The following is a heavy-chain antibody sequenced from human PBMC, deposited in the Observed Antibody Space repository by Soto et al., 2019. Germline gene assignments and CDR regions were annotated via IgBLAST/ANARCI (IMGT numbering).Heavy chain of an antibody. D-gene: IGHD3-9*01. V-gene: IGHV4-59*01. J-gene: IGHJ5*02. Sequence: SETLSLTCTVSGGSISSYYWSWIRQPPGKGLEWIGYIYYSGSTNYNPSLKSRVTISVDTSKNQFSLKLSSVTAADTAVYYCARDRGLYDILTGYYKGSYNWFDPWGQGTLVTVSS. CDR2: IYYSGST. CDR1: GGSISSYY. CDR3: ARDRGLYDILTGYYKGSYNWFDP.